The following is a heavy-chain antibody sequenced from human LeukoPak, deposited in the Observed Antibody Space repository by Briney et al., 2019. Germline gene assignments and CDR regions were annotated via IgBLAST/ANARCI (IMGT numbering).Heavy chain of an antibody. CDR1: GGTFSSYA. CDR3: ARDRAVTYYYMDV. J-gene: IGHJ6*03. Sequence: SVKVSCKASGGTFSSYAISWVRQAPGQGLEWMGRIIPILGIANYAQKFQGRVTITADKSTSTAYMELSSLRSEDTAVYYCARDRAVTYYYMDVWGKGTTVTVSS. CDR2: IIPILGIA. D-gene: IGHD4-11*01. V-gene: IGHV1-69*04.